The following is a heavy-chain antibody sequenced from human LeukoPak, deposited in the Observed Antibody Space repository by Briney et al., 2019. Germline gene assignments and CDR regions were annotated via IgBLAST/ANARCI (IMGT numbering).Heavy chain of an antibody. CDR1: GFTFSSYW. Sequence: GGSLRLSCAASGFTFSSYWMSWVRQAPGKGLEWVANIKQDGSEKYYVDSVKGRFTISRDNAKNSLYLQMNSLRAEDTAVYYCARQQQLTGPSEHDAFDIWGQGTMVTVSS. CDR2: IKQDGSEK. D-gene: IGHD6-13*01. V-gene: IGHV3-7*03. CDR3: ARQQQLTGPSEHDAFDI. J-gene: IGHJ3*02.